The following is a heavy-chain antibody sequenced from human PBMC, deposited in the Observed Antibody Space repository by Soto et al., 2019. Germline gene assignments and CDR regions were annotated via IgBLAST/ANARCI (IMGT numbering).Heavy chain of an antibody. CDR2: IKQDGSEK. CDR1: GFTFSSYW. Sequence: PGGSLRLSCAASGFTFSSYWMSWVRQAPGKGLEWVANIKQDGSEKYYVDSVKGRFTISRDNAKNSLYLQMNSLRAEDTAVYYCARDRGYSYGYVDYWGQGTLVTVSS. CDR3: ARDRGYSYGYVDY. J-gene: IGHJ4*02. D-gene: IGHD5-18*01. V-gene: IGHV3-7*01.